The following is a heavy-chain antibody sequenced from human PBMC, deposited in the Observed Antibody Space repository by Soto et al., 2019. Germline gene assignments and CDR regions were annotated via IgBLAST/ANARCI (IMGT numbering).Heavy chain of an antibody. J-gene: IGHJ6*02. Sequence: GESLKISCKGSGYSFTSYWISWVRQMPGKGLEWMGRIDPSDSYTNYSPSFQGHVTISADKSISTAYLQWSSRKASDTAMYYCARSGYCSSTSCVYYYGMDVWGQGTTVTVSS. CDR3: ARSGYCSSTSCVYYYGMDV. CDR1: GYSFTSYW. V-gene: IGHV5-10-1*01. D-gene: IGHD2-2*03. CDR2: IDPSDSYT.